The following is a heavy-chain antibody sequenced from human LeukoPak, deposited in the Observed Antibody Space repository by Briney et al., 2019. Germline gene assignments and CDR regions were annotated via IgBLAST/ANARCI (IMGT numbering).Heavy chain of an antibody. CDR1: GFTFSSYS. J-gene: IGHJ4*02. D-gene: IGHD6-19*01. CDR3: ARDLRVAGTIDY. V-gene: IGHV3-48*04. CDR2: ISHTSSTT. Sequence: GGSLRLSCAASGFTFSSYSMNWVRQAPGKGLEWVSYISHTSSTTYYADSVRGRFTISRDNAKNSLYLQMNSLRAEDTALYHCARDLRVAGTIDYWGQGTLVTVSS.